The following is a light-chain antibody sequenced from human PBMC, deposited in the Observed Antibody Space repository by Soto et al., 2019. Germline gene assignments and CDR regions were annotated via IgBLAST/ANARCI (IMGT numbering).Light chain of an antibody. CDR3: QQCDTSPWT. Sequence: EFRLTQSPGTLSLTPGERATLSCRASQTVRNNYLAWYQQKPGQAPRLLIYGASSRATGIPDRFSGSGSGTDSTLAISRLEPGDSAVYFCQQCDTSPWTFGQGTKV. CDR1: QTVRNNY. V-gene: IGKV3-20*01. J-gene: IGKJ1*01. CDR2: GAS.